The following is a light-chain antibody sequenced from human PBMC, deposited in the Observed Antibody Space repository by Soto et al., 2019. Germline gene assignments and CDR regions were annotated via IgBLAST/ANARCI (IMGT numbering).Light chain of an antibody. CDR3: SSYTSRSTLYV. CDR1: SSDIGGFNY. J-gene: IGLJ1*01. Sequence: QSVLTQPASVSGSPGQSITISCNGTSSDIGGFNYVSWYQQHPGKAPTLIIYEVSNRPSGVSDRFSGSKSGNTASLTISGLQADDEGYYYCSSYTSRSTLYVFGTGTKVTVL. V-gene: IGLV2-14*03. CDR2: EVS.